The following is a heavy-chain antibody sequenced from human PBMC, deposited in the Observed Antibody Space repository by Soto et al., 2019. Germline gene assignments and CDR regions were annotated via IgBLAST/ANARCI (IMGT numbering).Heavy chain of an antibody. CDR1: GATFRNFA. CDR3: ANSTKDHYYYNPLDV. V-gene: IGHV1-69*12. Sequence: QVQVVQSGAEMRKPGSSVKVSCRTSGATFRNFAFSWVRQVPGKGLEWMGGIIPLFGTTNYAQKFQDRLTLTADDSTTPAYMELSSLGFEDTAVYYCANSTKDHYYYNPLDVWGQGTTVTVSS. CDR2: IIPLFGTT. J-gene: IGHJ6*02. D-gene: IGHD2-15*01.